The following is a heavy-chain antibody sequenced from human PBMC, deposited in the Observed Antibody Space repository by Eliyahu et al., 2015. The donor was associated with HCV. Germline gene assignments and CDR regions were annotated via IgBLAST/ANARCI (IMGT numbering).Heavy chain of an antibody. D-gene: IGHD2-21*01. CDR2: ISSSGSTI. V-gene: IGHV3-11*01. CDR3: ARGYCGGDCYKDAFDI. Sequence: WVSYISSSGSTIYYADSVKGRFTISRDNAKNSLYLQMNSLRAEDTAVYYCARGYCGGDCYKDAFDIWGQGTMVTVSS. J-gene: IGHJ3*02.